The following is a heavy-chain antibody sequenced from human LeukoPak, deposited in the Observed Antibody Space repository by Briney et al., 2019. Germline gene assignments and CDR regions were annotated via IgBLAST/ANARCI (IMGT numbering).Heavy chain of an antibody. D-gene: IGHD3-10*01. CDR2: IYYSGSC. V-gene: IGHV4-39*01. CDR3: AKYYSNWFDP. J-gene: IGHJ5*02. Sequence: SETLSLTCTVSGDSISNSNYYWGWIRQPPGKGLEWVGNIYYSGSCYYNPSLKSRVTISVDTSKNQFSLKLSSVTAADTAVYYCAKYYSNWFDPWGQGTLVTVSS. CDR1: GDSISNSNYY.